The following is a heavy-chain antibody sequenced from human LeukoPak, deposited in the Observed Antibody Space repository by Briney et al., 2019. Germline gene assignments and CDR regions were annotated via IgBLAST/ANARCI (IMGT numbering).Heavy chain of an antibody. CDR3: ARVRRMVRGFDP. Sequence: SETLSLTCTVSGGSISSYYWSWIRQPPGKGLEWIGEINHSGSTNYNPSLKSRVTISVDTSKNQFSLKLSSVTAADTAVYYCARVRRMVRGFDPWGQGTLVTVSS. D-gene: IGHD3-10*01. V-gene: IGHV4-34*01. CDR2: INHSGST. CDR1: GGSISSYY. J-gene: IGHJ5*02.